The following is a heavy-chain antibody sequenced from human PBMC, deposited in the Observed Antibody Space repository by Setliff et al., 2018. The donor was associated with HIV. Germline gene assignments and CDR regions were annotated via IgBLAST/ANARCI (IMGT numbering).Heavy chain of an antibody. D-gene: IGHD3-3*01. CDR3: ARVRLYNTALDY. V-gene: IGHV3-66*02. CDR1: GFTVSGYY. Sequence: PGGSLRLSCAASGFTVSGYYMAWVRQAPGKGLEWVSTIYSGGSTYHADSVKGRFTLSRDTSKNTLFLQMNSLRPEDTAVYYCARVRLYNTALDYWGQGTLVTVSS. J-gene: IGHJ4*02. CDR2: IYSGGST.